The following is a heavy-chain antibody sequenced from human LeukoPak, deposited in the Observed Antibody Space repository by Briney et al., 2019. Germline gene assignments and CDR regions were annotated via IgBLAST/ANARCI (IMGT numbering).Heavy chain of an antibody. CDR2: INHSGSI. CDR3: AREDYYYYYGMDV. CDR1: GGSIGSYY. J-gene: IGHJ6*02. Sequence: SETLSLTCTVSGGSIGSYYWSWIRQPPRKGLEWIGYINHSGSINYNPTLKSRVTISVDTSKNQFSLKLSSVTAADTAVYYCAREDYYYYYGMDVWGQGTTVTVSS. V-gene: IGHV4-59*12.